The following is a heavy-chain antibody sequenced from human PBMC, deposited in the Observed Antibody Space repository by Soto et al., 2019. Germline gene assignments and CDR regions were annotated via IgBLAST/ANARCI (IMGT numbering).Heavy chain of an antibody. CDR3: ARAPRYQDDAFDI. J-gene: IGHJ3*02. Sequence: SETLSLTCTVSGGSISSYYWSWIRQPPGKGLEWIGYIYYSGSTNYNLSLKSRVTISVDTSKNQFSLKLSSVTAADTAVYYCARAPRYQDDAFDIWGQGTMVTVSS. V-gene: IGHV4-59*01. D-gene: IGHD1-20*01. CDR2: IYYSGST. CDR1: GGSISSYY.